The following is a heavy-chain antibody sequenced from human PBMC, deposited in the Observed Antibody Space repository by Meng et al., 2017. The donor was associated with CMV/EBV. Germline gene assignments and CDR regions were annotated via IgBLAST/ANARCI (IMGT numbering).Heavy chain of an antibody. CDR1: GYTFTGYY. CDR3: ARRVRISNWFDP. V-gene: IGHV1-2*02. D-gene: IGHD2-15*01. J-gene: IGHJ5*02. Sequence: ASVKVSCKASGYTFTGYYMHWVRQAPGQGLEWMGWINPSSGGTNYAQKFQGRVTMTRDTSISTAYMELSRLRSDDTAVYYCARRVRISNWFDPWGQGTLVTVSS. CDR2: INPSSGGT.